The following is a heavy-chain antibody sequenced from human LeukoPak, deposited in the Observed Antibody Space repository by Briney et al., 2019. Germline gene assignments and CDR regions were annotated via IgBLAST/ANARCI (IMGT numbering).Heavy chain of an antibody. J-gene: IGHJ3*02. D-gene: IGHD4-23*01. CDR2: IYYSGST. V-gene: IGHV4-59*01. Sequence: PSETLSLTCTVSGGSISSYYWSWIRQPPGKGLEWIGYIYYSGSTHYNPSLNSRVTISVDTSKNQFSLKLSSVTAADTAVYCCARDYGGSPDAFDIWGQGTMVTVSS. CDR1: GGSISSYY. CDR3: ARDYGGSPDAFDI.